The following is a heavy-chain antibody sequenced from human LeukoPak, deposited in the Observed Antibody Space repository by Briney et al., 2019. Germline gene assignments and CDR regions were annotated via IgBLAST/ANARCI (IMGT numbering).Heavy chain of an antibody. CDR1: GYTFTSYA. D-gene: IGHD6-13*01. J-gene: IGHJ6*03. CDR2: INTNTGNP. CDR3: ARVEGLQGIAALYYHYYMDV. Sequence: WASVKVSCKASGYTFTSYAMNWVRQAPGQGLEWMGWINTNTGNPTYAQGFTGRFVFSLDTSVSTAYLQISSLKAEDTAVYYCARVEGLQGIAALYYHYYMDVWGKGTTVTVSS. V-gene: IGHV7-4-1*02.